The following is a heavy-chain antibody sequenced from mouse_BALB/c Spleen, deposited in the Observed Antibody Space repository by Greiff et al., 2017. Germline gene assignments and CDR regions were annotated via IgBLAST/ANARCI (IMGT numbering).Heavy chain of an antibody. CDR3: AREESAYYFDY. Sequence: EVHLVESGGGLVQPGGSRKLSCAASGFTFSSFGMHWVRQAPEKGLEWVAYISSGSSTIYYADTVKGRFTISRDNPKNTLFLQMTSLRSEDTAMYYCAREESAYYFDYWGQGTTLTVSS. V-gene: IGHV5-17*02. J-gene: IGHJ2*01. CDR2: ISSGSSTI. CDR1: GFTFSSFG.